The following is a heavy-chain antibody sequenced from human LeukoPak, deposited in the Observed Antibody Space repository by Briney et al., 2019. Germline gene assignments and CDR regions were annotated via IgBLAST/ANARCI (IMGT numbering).Heavy chain of an antibody. J-gene: IGHJ4*02. CDR2: INPNSGGT. D-gene: IGHD3-22*01. V-gene: IGHV1-2*02. CDR1: GYTFTGYY. Sequence: GASVKVSCKASGYTFTGYYMHWVRQAPGQGLEWMGWINPNSGGTNYAQKFQGRVTMTRDTSISTAYMELSRLRSDDTAIYYCAIEYYYDSSGYYISLYYWGQGALVTISS. CDR3: AIEYYYDSSGYYISLYY.